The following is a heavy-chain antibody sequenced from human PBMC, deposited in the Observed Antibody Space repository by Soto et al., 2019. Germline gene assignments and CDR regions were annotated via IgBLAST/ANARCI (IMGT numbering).Heavy chain of an antibody. CDR2: ISYDGSNK. CDR3: ARDLYRGWSWADYYYGMDV. V-gene: IGHV3-30-3*01. J-gene: IGHJ6*02. Sequence: PGGSLRLSCAASGFTFSSYAMHWVRQAPGKGLEWVAVISYDGSNKYYADSVKGRFTISRDNSKNTLYLQMNSLRAEDTAVYYCARDLYRGWSWADYYYGMDVWGQGTTVTVSS. CDR1: GFTFSSYA. D-gene: IGHD6-19*01.